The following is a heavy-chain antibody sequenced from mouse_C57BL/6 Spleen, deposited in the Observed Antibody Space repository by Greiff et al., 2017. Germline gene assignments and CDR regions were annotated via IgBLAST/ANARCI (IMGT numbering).Heavy chain of an antibody. CDR1: GFSLTSYG. Sequence: QVQLKESGPGLVQPSQSLSITCTASGFSLTSYGVHWVRQSPGKGLEWLGVIGRGGSTDYNAAFMCRLSITKDNSKSQVFFKMSSLQADDTAIYYCATNKDDYDEAWFAYWGQGTLVTVSA. D-gene: IGHD2-4*01. V-gene: IGHV2-5*01. CDR2: IGRGGST. CDR3: ATNKDDYDEAWFAY. J-gene: IGHJ3*01.